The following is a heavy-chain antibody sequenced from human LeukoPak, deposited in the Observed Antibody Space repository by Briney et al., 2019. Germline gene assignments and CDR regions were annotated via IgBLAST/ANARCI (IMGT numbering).Heavy chain of an antibody. D-gene: IGHD5-12*01. V-gene: IGHV1-69*05. J-gene: IGHJ6*03. Sequence: SVKVSCKASGGTFSSYAISWVRQAPGQGLEWMGGIIPIFGTANYAQKFQGRVTITTDESTSTAYMELSSLRSEDTAVYYCVRAGRYSGYDPLPYYYYMDVWGKGTTVTVSS. CDR2: IIPIFGTA. CDR1: GGTFSSYA. CDR3: VRAGRYSGYDPLPYYYYMDV.